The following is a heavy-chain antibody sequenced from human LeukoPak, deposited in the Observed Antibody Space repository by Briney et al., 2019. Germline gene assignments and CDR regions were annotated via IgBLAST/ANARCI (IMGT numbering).Heavy chain of an antibody. Sequence: GGSLRLSCAASGFTLSSYAMSWVRQAPGKGLEWVSGISSSGSGGNTYYADSVKGRFTISRDSSKNTLFLQMNSLRVGDTAVYYCARAGYYDSSGFYAPDAFDTWGQGTVVTVSS. J-gene: IGHJ3*02. CDR1: GFTLSSYA. CDR3: ARAGYYDSSGFYAPDAFDT. V-gene: IGHV3-23*01. CDR2: ISSSGSGGNT. D-gene: IGHD3-22*01.